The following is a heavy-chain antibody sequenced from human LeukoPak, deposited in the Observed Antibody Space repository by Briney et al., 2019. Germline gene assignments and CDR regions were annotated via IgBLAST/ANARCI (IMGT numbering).Heavy chain of an antibody. V-gene: IGHV3-11*01. D-gene: IGHD3-22*01. Sequence: PGGSLRLSCAASGFTFSDYYMNWIRQAPGKGLEWVSYISNSGSSIYYADSVKGRFTISRDNAKNSLYLLMNSLRAEDTAVHYCARDDSSGYIWGQGTLVTVSS. CDR2: ISNSGSSI. CDR3: ARDDSSGYI. J-gene: IGHJ4*02. CDR1: GFTFSDYY.